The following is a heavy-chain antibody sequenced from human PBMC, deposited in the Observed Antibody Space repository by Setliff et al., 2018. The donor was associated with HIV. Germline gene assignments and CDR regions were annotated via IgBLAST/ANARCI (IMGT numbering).Heavy chain of an antibody. J-gene: IGHJ6*03. CDR1: GFTFSNAW. Sequence: SLRLSCAASGFTFSNAWMSWVRQAPGKGLEWVGRIQSKTEGGATDYAAPVKGRFTISRDDSENTLFLQMDSLKTEDRAMYYCFTGGSHHSGGYWGSYYYLDVWGKGTTVTVS. CDR2: IQSKTEGGAT. V-gene: IGHV3-15*01. D-gene: IGHD2-21*02. CDR3: FTGGSHHSGGYWGSYYYLDV.